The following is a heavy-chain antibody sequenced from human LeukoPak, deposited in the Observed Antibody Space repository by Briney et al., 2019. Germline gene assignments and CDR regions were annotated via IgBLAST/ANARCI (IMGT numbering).Heavy chain of an antibody. CDR2: ISWNSGSI. V-gene: IGHV3-9*01. CDR3: AKDQYTSSWAHFDY. J-gene: IGHJ4*02. CDR1: GFTFDDYA. Sequence: GGCLRLSCAASGFTFDDYAMHWVRQAPGKGLECVSGISWNSGSIGYADSVKGRFTISRDNAKNSLYLQMNSLRAEDTALYYCAKDQYTSSWAHFDYWGQGTLVTVSS. D-gene: IGHD6-13*01.